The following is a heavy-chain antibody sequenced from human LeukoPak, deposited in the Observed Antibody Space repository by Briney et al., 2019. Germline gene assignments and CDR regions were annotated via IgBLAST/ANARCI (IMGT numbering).Heavy chain of an antibody. CDR1: GGSFSGYY. Sequence: PSETLSLTCAVYGGSFSGYYWSWIRQPPGKGLEWIGEINHSGSTNYNPSLKSRVTISVDTSKNQFSLKLSSVTAADTAVYYCVRRVAVTTGFDYWGQGTLVTVSS. V-gene: IGHV4-34*01. D-gene: IGHD4-17*01. CDR3: VRRVAVTTGFDY. CDR2: INHSGST. J-gene: IGHJ4*02.